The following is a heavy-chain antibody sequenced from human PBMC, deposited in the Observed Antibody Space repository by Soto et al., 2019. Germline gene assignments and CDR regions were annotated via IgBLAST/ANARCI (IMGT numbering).Heavy chain of an antibody. CDR1: GFSLSTSGMC. D-gene: IGHD6-13*01. V-gene: IGHV2-70*11. CDR2: IDWDDDK. CDR3: ARAIAAAGGKYYFDY. Sequence: SGPTLVNPTQTLTLTCTFSGFSLSTSGMCVSWIRQPPGKALEWLARIDWDDDKYYSTSLKTRLTISKDTSKNQVVLTMTNMDPVDTATYYCARAIAAAGGKYYFDYWGQGTLVTVSS. J-gene: IGHJ4*02.